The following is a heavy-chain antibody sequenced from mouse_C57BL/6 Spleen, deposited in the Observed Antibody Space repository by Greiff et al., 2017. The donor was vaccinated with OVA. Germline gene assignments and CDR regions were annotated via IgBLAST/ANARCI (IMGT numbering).Heavy chain of an antibody. CDR3: ARYPFPTGAMDY. D-gene: IGHD4-1*01. CDR2: INPSTGGT. V-gene: IGHV1-42*01. Sequence: EVQGVESGPELVKPGASVKISCKASGYSFTGYYMNWVKQSPEKSLEWIGEINPSTGGTTYNQKFKAKATLTVDKSSSTAYMQLKSLTSEDSAVYYCARYPFPTGAMDYWGQGTSVTVSS. J-gene: IGHJ4*01. CDR1: GYSFTGYY.